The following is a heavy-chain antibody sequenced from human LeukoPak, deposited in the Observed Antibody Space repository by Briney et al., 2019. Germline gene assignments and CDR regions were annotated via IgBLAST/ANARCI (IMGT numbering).Heavy chain of an antibody. V-gene: IGHV1-8*01. CDR2: MNPNSGNT. CDR1: GYTFTSYD. CDR3: ARGRRSRVAATTGYYYYMDV. D-gene: IGHD2-15*01. J-gene: IGHJ6*03. Sequence: GASVKVSCKASGYTFTSYDINWVRQATGRGLEWMGWMNPNSGNTGYAQKFQGRVTMTRNTSISTAYMELSSLRSEDTAVYYCARGRRSRVAATTGYYYYMDVWGKGTTVTVSS.